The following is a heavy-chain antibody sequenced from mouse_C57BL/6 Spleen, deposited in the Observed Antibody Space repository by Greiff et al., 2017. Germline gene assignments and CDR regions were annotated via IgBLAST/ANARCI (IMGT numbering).Heavy chain of an antibody. CDR1: GYTFTDYY. J-gene: IGHJ2*01. Sequence: VQLQQSGAELVRPGASVKLSCKASGYTFTDYYINWVKQRPGQGLEWIARIYPGSGNTYYNEKFKGKATLTAERSSSTAYMQLSSLTSEDSAVYCCARDWDGYKVYYFDDWGQGTTVTVSA. V-gene: IGHV1-76*01. CDR2: IYPGSGNT. D-gene: IGHD2-3*01. CDR3: ARDWDGYKVYYFDD.